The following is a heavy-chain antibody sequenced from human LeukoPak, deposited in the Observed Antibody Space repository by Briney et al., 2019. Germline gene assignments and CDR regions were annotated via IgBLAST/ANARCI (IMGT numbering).Heavy chain of an antibody. V-gene: IGHV1-2*02. D-gene: IGHD3-22*01. CDR3: ARDHRVYYDSSGRPHDAFDI. CDR2: INPNSGGT. CDR1: GYIFTSYY. J-gene: IGHJ3*02. Sequence: ASVKVSCKASGYIFTSYYMHWVRQAPGQGLEWMGWINPNSGGTNYAQKFQGRVTMTRDTSISTAYMELSRLRSDDTAVYYCARDHRVYYDSSGRPHDAFDIWGQGTMVTVSS.